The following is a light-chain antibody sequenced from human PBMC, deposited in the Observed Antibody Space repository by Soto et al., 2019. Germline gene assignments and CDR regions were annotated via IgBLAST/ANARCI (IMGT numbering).Light chain of an antibody. Sequence: QSVLTQPPSASGTPGQRVTISCSGSSSNNGSNTVNWYQQLPGTAPKLLIYTYNQRPSGVPDRFSGSKSGTSASLAISGLQSEDEADYYCAAWDDSLNAWVFGGGPKLTVL. V-gene: IGLV1-44*01. CDR2: TYN. J-gene: IGLJ3*02. CDR1: SSNNGSNT. CDR3: AAWDDSLNAWV.